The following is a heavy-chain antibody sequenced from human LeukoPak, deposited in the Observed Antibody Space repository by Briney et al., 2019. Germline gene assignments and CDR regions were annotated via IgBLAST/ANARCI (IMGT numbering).Heavy chain of an antibody. J-gene: IGHJ5*02. CDR3: ARDVGYCTGGSCYSSGLIFDP. Sequence: NPGGSLRLSCAVSGFTFSSYSMNWVRQAPGKGLEWVSSISSSSSYIYYADSVKGRFIISRDNAKNSLYLQMNSLRAEDTAVYYCARDVGYCTGGSCYSSGLIFDPWGQGTLVTVSS. CDR2: ISSSSSYI. CDR1: GFTFSSYS. D-gene: IGHD2-15*01. V-gene: IGHV3-21*01.